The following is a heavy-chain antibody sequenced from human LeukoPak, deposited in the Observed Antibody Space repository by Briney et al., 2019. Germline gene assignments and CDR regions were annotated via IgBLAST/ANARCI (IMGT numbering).Heavy chain of an antibody. J-gene: IGHJ3*02. D-gene: IGHD1-26*01. CDR1: GFTFDDYG. CDR2: INWNGGST. Sequence: PGGSLRLSCAASGFTFDDYGMSWVRQAPGKGLEWVSGINWNGGSTGYADSVKGRFTISRDNAKNSLYLQMNSLRAEDTALYYCARDRRAVGATVGAFDIWGQGTMVTVSS. CDR3: ARDRRAVGATVGAFDI. V-gene: IGHV3-20*04.